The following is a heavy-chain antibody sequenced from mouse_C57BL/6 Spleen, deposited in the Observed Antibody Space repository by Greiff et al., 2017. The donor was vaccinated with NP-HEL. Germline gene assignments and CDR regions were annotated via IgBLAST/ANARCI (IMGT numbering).Heavy chain of an antibody. D-gene: IGHD1-1*01. Sequence: VKLMESGAELVKPGASVKLSCKASGYTFTEYTIHWVKQRSGQGLEWIGWFYPGSGSIKYNEKFKDKATLTADKSSSTVYMELSRLTSEDSAVYFCARHGEGHPITTVVADYAMDYWGQGTSVTVSS. CDR2: FYPGSGSI. J-gene: IGHJ4*01. CDR3: ARHGEGHPITTVVADYAMDY. V-gene: IGHV1-62-2*01. CDR1: GYTFTEYT.